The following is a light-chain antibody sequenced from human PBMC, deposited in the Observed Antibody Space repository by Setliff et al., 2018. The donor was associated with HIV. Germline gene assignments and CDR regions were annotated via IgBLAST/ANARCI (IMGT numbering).Light chain of an antibody. CDR2: EVS. Sequence: QSALTQPASVSGSPGQSITISCTGTSSDVGSYNSVSWFQQHPGKAPKLMIYEVSDRPSGVSNRFSGSNSGNTASLTISGLQAEDEADYYCSSYTTSSTYVFGTGTKVTVL. CDR3: SSYTTSSTYV. V-gene: IGLV2-14*01. CDR1: SSDVGSYNS. J-gene: IGLJ1*01.